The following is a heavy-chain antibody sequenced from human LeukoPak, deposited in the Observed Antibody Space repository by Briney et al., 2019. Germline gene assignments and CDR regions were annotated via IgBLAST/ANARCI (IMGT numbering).Heavy chain of an antibody. D-gene: IGHD1-26*01. CDR2: ISAYNGNT. CDR1: GYTFTSYG. CDR3: ARIIVGATSRYYYYMDV. Sequence: ASVKVSCKASGYTFTSYGISWVRQAPGQGLEWMGWISAYNGNTNYAQKLQGRVTMTTDTSTSTAYMELRSLRSDDTAVYYCARIIVGATSRYYYYMDVWGKGTTVTVSS. V-gene: IGHV1-18*01. J-gene: IGHJ6*03.